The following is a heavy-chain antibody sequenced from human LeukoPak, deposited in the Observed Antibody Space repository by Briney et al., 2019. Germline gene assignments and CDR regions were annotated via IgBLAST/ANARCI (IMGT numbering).Heavy chain of an antibody. D-gene: IGHD2-15*01. CDR1: GFIFSSNS. V-gene: IGHV3-30*03. CDR3: ATTVVARDAFDI. Sequence: GRSLRLSCVASGFIFSSNSMHWVRQAPGKGLEWVAVISYDGSNKYYADSVKGRFTISRDNSKNTLYLQMNSLRAEDTAVYYCATTVVARDAFDIWGQGTMVTVSS. CDR2: ISYDGSNK. J-gene: IGHJ3*02.